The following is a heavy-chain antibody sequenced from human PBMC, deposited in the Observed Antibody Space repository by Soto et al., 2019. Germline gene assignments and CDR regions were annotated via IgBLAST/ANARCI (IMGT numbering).Heavy chain of an antibody. D-gene: IGHD4-4*01. CDR1: GFTFSVYW. J-gene: IGHJ6*02. Sequence: GQLVESGGDLVQPGGALRLSCAASGFTFSVYWMNWVRQAPGKGLVWVSRIDSDGSTTSYADSVKGRFTISRDNAKSTLYLQMNSLRAEDTAVYYCARPGYSNYGPGVDVWGQGTTVTVSS. CDR3: ARPGYSNYGPGVDV. CDR2: IDSDGSTT. V-gene: IGHV3-74*01.